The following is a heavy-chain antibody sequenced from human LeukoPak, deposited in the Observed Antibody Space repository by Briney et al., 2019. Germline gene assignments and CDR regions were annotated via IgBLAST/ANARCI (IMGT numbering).Heavy chain of an antibody. CDR3: ARHIEYYYGSGSYFDY. CDR1: GYSFTSYW. V-gene: IGHV5-51*01. Sequence: HGESLKIACKGSGYSFTSYWIGWLRQMPGKGLEWRGIIYPGDFDTRYSPSFQGQVTISADKSSSTAYLQWSSLHASDTAMYYCARHIEYYYGSGSYFDYWGQGTLVTVSS. J-gene: IGHJ4*02. CDR2: IYPGDFDT. D-gene: IGHD3-10*01.